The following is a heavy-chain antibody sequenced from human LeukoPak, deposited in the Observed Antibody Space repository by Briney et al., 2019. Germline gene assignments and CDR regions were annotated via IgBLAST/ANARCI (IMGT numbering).Heavy chain of an antibody. CDR1: GFIFKDFP. CDR3: ARPFDANPRPRYDAFDI. J-gene: IGHJ3*02. CDR2: ISGSGGST. D-gene: IGHD3-9*01. V-gene: IGHV3-23*01. Sequence: GGSLRLSCAVSGFIFKDFPMTWVRQAPGKGLEWVSAISGSGGSTYYADSVKGRFTISRDNAKNSLYLQMNSLRAEDTAVYYRARPFDANPRPRYDAFDIWGQGTMVTVSS.